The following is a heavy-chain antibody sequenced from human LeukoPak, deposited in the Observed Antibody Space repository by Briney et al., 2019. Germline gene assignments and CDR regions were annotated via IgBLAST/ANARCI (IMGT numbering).Heavy chain of an antibody. CDR1: GYSINNYW. V-gene: IGHV5-51*01. CDR2: IYPADSDI. D-gene: IGHD2-2*01. J-gene: IGHJ4*02. CDR3: ARPAGVGRYQPPDY. Sequence: GESLKISCKGSGYSINNYWIGWVRQMPGKGLEWMGIIYPADSDIRCSPSFQGQVTISADKSISTAYLQWSSLKASDTAMYYCARPAGVGRYQPPDYWGQGTLVTVSS.